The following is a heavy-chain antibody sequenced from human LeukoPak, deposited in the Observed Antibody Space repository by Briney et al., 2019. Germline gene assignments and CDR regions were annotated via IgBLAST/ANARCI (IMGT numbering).Heavy chain of an antibody. CDR1: GGSFSGYY. J-gene: IGHJ4*02. D-gene: IGHD5-18*01. CDR2: INHSGST. Sequence: SETLSLTCAVYGGSFSGYYWSWIRQPPGKGLEWIGEINHSGSTNYNPSLKSRVTISVDTSKNQFSLKLSSVTAADTAVYYCARVKLGYSYGPFDYWGQGTLVTVSS. CDR3: ARVKLGYSYGPFDY. V-gene: IGHV4-34*01.